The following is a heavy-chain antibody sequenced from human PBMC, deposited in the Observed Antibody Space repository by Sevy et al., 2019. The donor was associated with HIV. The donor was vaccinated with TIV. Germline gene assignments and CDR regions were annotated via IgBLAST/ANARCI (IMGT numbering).Heavy chain of an antibody. Sequence: GGSLRLSCAASGFTFDDYAMHWVRQAPGKGLEWVSGISWNSGSIGYADSVKGRFTISRDNAKNSLYLQMNSLRAEDTGFDYCAKDFKNELLGTAEYFQHWGQGTLVTVSS. CDR1: GFTFDDYA. V-gene: IGHV3-9*01. CDR2: ISWNSGSI. D-gene: IGHD6-19*01. J-gene: IGHJ1*01. CDR3: AKDFKNELLGTAEYFQH.